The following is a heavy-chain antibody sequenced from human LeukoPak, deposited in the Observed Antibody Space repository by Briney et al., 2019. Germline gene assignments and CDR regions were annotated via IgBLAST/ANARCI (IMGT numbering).Heavy chain of an antibody. CDR2: IIPIFGTA. J-gene: IGHJ6*03. Sequence: ASVKVSCKASGGTFGSYAISWVRQAPGQGLEWMGGIIPIFGTANYAQKFQGRVTITADESTSTAYMELSSLRSEDTAVYYCARDRERVRVEHYYYYYMDVWGKGTTVTVSS. CDR3: ARDRERVRVEHYYYYYMDV. CDR1: GGTFGSYA. V-gene: IGHV1-69*13. D-gene: IGHD6-13*01.